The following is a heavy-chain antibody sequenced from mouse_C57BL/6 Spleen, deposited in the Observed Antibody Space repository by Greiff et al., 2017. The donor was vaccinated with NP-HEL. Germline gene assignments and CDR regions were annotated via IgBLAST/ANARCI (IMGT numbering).Heavy chain of an antibody. CDR1: GYAFSSSW. CDR2: IYPGDGDT. CDR3: AREEFITTVVGPLDY. Sequence: QVQLKESGPELVKPGASVKISCKASGYAFSSSWMNWVKQRPGKGLEWIGRIYPGDGDTNYNGKFKGKATLTADKSSSTAYMQLSSLTSEDSAVYFCAREEFITTVVGPLDYWGQGTTLTVSS. D-gene: IGHD1-1*01. V-gene: IGHV1-82*01. J-gene: IGHJ2*01.